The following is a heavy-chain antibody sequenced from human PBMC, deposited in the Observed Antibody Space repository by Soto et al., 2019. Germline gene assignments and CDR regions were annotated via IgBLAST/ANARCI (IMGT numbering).Heavy chain of an antibody. V-gene: IGHV4-39*01. CDR2: IYYSGST. CDR1: GGSISSSSYY. J-gene: IGHJ5*02. D-gene: IGHD6-19*01. Sequence: SETLSLTCTVSGGSISSSSYYWGWIRQPPGKGLEWIGSIYYSGSTYYNPSLKSRVTISVDTSKNQFSLKLSSVTAADTAVYYCIGGSSAVAGIVDPWGQGTLVTVSS. CDR3: IGGSSAVAGIVDP.